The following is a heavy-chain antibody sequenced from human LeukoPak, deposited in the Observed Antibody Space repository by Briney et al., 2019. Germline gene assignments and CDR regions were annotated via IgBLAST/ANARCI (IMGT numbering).Heavy chain of an antibody. D-gene: IGHD2-2*01. Sequence: ASVKVSCKASGYTFTSYYMHWVRQAPGQGLEWMGIINPSGGSTSYEQKFQGRVTMTRDMSTSTVYMELSSLRSEDTAVYYCARDVDCNSTSCSSWYFDLWGRGALVTVSS. CDR1: GYTFTSYY. CDR3: ARDVDCNSTSCSSWYFDL. J-gene: IGHJ2*01. V-gene: IGHV1-46*01. CDR2: INPSGGST.